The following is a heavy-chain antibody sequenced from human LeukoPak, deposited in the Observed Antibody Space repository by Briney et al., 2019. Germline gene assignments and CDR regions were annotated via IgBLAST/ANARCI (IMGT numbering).Heavy chain of an antibody. V-gene: IGHV4-59*01. J-gene: IGHJ6*03. CDR3: ARGRLQLVLEYDYYMDG. D-gene: IGHD6-6*01. Sequence: SETLSLTCTVSGVSISNYYWSWLRQPPGKGLEWIAYIHYSGRTNYNPSLKSRVTISDDTSKNQVSLKVNSVTAADTAVYYCARGRLQLVLEYDYYMDGGGKGTTVIVSS. CDR2: IHYSGRT. CDR1: GVSISNYY.